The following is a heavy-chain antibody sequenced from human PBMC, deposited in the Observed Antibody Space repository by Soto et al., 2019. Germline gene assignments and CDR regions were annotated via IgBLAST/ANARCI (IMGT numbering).Heavy chain of an antibody. Sequence: QVQLVESGGGVVQPGKSLRLSCAASGFKFSSYGMHWVRQAPGKGLEWVAFIYYDGRSKYYADSVKCRFTISRDNSENTLFLQMNSLRAEDTAVYYCARDSSGPMVTTVTTGDFWGQGTLVTVSS. CDR1: GFKFSSYG. D-gene: IGHD4-17*01. CDR2: IYYDGRSK. CDR3: ARDSSGPMVTTVTTGDF. J-gene: IGHJ4*02. V-gene: IGHV3-33*01.